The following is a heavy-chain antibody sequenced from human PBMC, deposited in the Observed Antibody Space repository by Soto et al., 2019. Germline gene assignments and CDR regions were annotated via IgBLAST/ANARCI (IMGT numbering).Heavy chain of an antibody. Sequence: QVQLVQSGAEVKKPGSSVKVSCKASGGTFSSYAMSWVRPAPGQGVEGMGGISLIVGTANYAQKFQGRVTITADEATGTAYMELSSLRSEDTAVYYCARAFGSYYEGIGYWGQGALVTVSS. V-gene: IGHV1-69*01. J-gene: IGHJ4*02. D-gene: IGHD1-26*01. CDR3: ARAFGSYYEGIGY. CDR1: GGTFSSYA. CDR2: ISLIVGTA.